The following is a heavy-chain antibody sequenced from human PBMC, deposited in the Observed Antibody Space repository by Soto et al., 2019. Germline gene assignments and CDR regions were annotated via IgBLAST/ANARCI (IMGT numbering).Heavy chain of an antibody. CDR1: GFTFSSYW. CDR3: DRWIFGVVGNAFDI. CDR2: INSNGGST. Sequence: GGSLRLSCAASGFTFSSYWMHWVRQAPGKGLVWVSGINSNGGSTSYADSVKGRFTISRDNAKNSLYLQMNSLRAEDTALYHCDRWIFGVVGNAFDIWGQGTMVTVSS. D-gene: IGHD3-3*01. J-gene: IGHJ3*02. V-gene: IGHV3-74*01.